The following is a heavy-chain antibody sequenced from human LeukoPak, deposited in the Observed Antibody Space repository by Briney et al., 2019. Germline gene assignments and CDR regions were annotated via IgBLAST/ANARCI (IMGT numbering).Heavy chain of an antibody. J-gene: IGHJ4*02. CDR1: GFTFSDYY. CDR2: ISGSGGST. Sequence: TGGSLRLSCADSGFTFSDYYMSWVRQAPGKGLEWVSAISGSGGSTYYADSVKGRFTISRDNSKNTLYLQMNGLRAEDTAVYYCAKGGGDSSGYYSYWGQGTLVTVSS. V-gene: IGHV3-23*01. CDR3: AKGGGDSSGYYSY. D-gene: IGHD3-22*01.